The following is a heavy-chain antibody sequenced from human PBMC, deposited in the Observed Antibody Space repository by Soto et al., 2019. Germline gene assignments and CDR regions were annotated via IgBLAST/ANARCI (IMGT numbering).Heavy chain of an antibody. J-gene: IGHJ4*02. CDR2: IYHSGST. D-gene: IGHD6-19*01. CDR1: GGSISSSNW. CDR3: ARAGSSGWYGYFDY. V-gene: IGHV4-4*02. Sequence: SETLSLTCAVSGGSISSSNWWSWVRQPPGKGLEWIGEIYHSGSTNYNPSLKSRVTISVDKSKNQFSLKLSSVTAADTAVYYCARAGSSGWYGYFDYWGQGTLVTVSS.